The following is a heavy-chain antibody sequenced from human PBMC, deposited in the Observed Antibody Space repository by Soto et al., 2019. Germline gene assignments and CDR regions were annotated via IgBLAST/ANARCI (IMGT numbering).Heavy chain of an antibody. D-gene: IGHD3-10*01. Sequence: QVQLVESGGGVVQPGRSLRLSCAASGFTFSDYSMHWVRQAPGKGLEWVAVISDDRNTKYYGDSVKGRFTISRDNSKNTLYLHMGILRVEDTSVYFCATKIILGYWGQGTLVTVSS. CDR3: ATKIILGY. CDR2: ISDDRNTK. J-gene: IGHJ1*01. V-gene: IGHV3-30-3*01. CDR1: GFTFSDYS.